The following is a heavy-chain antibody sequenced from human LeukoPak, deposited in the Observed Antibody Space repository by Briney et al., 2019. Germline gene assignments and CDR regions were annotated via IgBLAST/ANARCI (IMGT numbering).Heavy chain of an antibody. D-gene: IGHD4-17*01. Sequence: PGGSLRLSCAASGFTFSSYSMNWVRQAPGKGLEWVSSISSSSSYIYYADSVKGRFTISRDNAKNSLYLQMNSLRAEDTAVYYCARGSPSAATGDIWGQGTLVTVSS. CDR2: ISSSSSYI. V-gene: IGHV3-21*01. CDR1: GFTFSSYS. CDR3: ARGSPSAATGDI. J-gene: IGHJ4*02.